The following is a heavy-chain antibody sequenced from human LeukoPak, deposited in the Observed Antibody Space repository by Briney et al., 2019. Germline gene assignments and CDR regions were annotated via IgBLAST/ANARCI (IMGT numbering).Heavy chain of an antibody. CDR3: AKDKNYDSSGYNFDY. J-gene: IGHJ4*02. CDR2: ISWNSGSI. CDR1: GFTLDDYA. D-gene: IGHD3-22*01. V-gene: IGHV3-9*01. Sequence: GGSLRLSCAASGFTLDDYAMHWVRQAPGKGLEWVSGISWNSGSIGYADSVKGRFTISRDNAKNSLYLQMNSLRAEDTALYYCAKDKNYDSSGYNFDYWGQGTLVTVSS.